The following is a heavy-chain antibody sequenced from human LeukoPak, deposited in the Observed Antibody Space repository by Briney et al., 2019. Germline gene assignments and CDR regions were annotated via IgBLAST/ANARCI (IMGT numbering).Heavy chain of an antibody. CDR1: GYTFTSCY. CDR3: ARDPYYDSSGYPTIDY. CDR2: INPSGGST. V-gene: IGHV1-46*01. J-gene: IGHJ4*02. Sequence: ASVKVSCKASGYTFTSCYMHWVRQAPGQGLEWMGIINPSGGSTSYAQKFQGRVTMTRDTSTSTVYMELSSLRSEDTAVYYCARDPYYDSSGYPTIDYWGQGTLVTVSS. D-gene: IGHD3-22*01.